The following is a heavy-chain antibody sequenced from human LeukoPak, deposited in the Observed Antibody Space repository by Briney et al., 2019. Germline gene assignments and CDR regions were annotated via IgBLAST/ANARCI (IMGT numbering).Heavy chain of an antibody. J-gene: IGHJ4*02. CDR1: GFTFSSYS. CDR3: ATVNDDQLPYYFDY. Sequence: GVLRLSCAASGFTFSSYSMNWVRQAPGKGLEWVSYISSSSSTIYYADSVKGRFTISRDNAKNSLYLQTNSLRDEDTAVYYCATVNDDQLPYYFDYWGQGTLVTVSS. V-gene: IGHV3-48*02. CDR2: ISSSSSTI. D-gene: IGHD5-24*01.